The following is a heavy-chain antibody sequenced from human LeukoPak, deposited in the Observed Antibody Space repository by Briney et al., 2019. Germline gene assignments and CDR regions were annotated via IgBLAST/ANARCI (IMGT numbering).Heavy chain of an antibody. CDR1: GGSISSYY. D-gene: IGHD6-19*01. V-gene: IGHV4-59*01. CDR3: ARDLGGWYPYYYYYYGMDV. J-gene: IGHJ6*02. Sequence: SETLSLTCTVSGGSISSYYWSWIRQPPGKGLEWIGYIYYSGSTNYNPSLKSRVTISVDTSKNQFSLKLSSVTAADTAVYYCARDLGGWYPYYYYYYGMDVWGQGTTVTVSS. CDR2: IYYSGST.